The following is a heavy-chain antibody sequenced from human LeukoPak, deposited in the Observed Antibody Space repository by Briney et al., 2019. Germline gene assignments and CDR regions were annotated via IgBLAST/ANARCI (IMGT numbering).Heavy chain of an antibody. J-gene: IGHJ2*01. CDR1: EFTFRSFN. CDR3: VRGPRSHRSDLTEWYFDL. CDR2: ISTDSKFK. Sequence: GGSLRLSCAASEFTFRSFNMVWVRQAPGKGLEWVSSISTDSKFKYYSDSVTGRFTISRDNAENSLSLQMNSLRVDDTATYYCVRGPRSHRSDLTEWYFDLWGRGTLVSVSS. V-gene: IGHV3-21*01.